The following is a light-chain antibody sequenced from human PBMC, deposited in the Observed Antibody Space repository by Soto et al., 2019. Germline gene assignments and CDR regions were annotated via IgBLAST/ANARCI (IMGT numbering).Light chain of an antibody. J-gene: IGKJ5*01. CDR2: GAS. CDR1: QSVSNNY. CDR3: QQYNSWPPIT. Sequence: EIVLTQSPGTLSLSPGERATLSCRASQSVSNNYLAWYQQKPGQAPRLLIYGASSRATGIPDRFSGSGSGTDFTLTISRLEPEDFAVYYCQQYNSWPPITFGQGTRLEIK. V-gene: IGKV3-20*01.